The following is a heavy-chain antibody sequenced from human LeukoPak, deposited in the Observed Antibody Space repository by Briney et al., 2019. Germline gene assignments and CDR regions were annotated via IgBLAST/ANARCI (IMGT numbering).Heavy chain of an antibody. V-gene: IGHV3-23*01. CDR3: AKGAGAEAFHI. CDR2: ISNSGGGT. D-gene: IGHD1-26*01. J-gene: IGHJ3*02. Sequence: GGSLRLSCAASGFTFSSYAMSWVRQAPGKGLEWVSGISNSGGGTYYADSVKGRFTISRDNSESTLYLQMNSLRADDAAVYYWAKGAGAEAFHIWGQGTMVTVSS. CDR1: GFTFSSYA.